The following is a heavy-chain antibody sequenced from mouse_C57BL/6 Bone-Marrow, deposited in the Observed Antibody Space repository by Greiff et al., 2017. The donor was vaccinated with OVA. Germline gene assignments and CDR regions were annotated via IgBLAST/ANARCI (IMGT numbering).Heavy chain of an antibody. V-gene: IGHV1-87*01. J-gene: IGHJ1*03. CDR2: GQGLEWIG. D-gene: IGHD1-1*01. CDR3: SEDSAVYYCALYYYGSSYYWYFDV. Sequence: VKLVESGPELARPWASVKITCQAFYTFSRRVHFAIRDTNYWMQWVKQRPGQGLEWIGAIYPGNGDTSYNQKFKGKATLTADKSSSTAYMQLTCLTSEDSAVYYCALYYYGSSYYWYFDVWGTGTTVTVSS. CDR1: YTFSRRVH.